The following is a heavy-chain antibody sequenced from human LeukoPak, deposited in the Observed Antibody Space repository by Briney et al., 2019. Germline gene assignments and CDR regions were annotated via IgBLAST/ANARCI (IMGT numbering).Heavy chain of an antibody. CDR1: GVSISSNY. J-gene: IGHJ6*02. Sequence: SETLSLTCSVSGVSISSNYWSWIRQSPGKGLEWIGYIYYRGSTDYNPSLKSRVTMSVDTSKNQFPLKLSSVTAADTAVYYCARQNYDEVNYYYYGLDVWGQGTTVTVSS. V-gene: IGHV4-59*08. CDR3: ARQNYDEVNYYYYGLDV. CDR2: IYYRGST. D-gene: IGHD3-3*01.